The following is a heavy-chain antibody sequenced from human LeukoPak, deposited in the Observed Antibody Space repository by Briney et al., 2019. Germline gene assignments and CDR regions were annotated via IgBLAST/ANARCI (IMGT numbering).Heavy chain of an antibody. CDR3: AKDFGSGWYAFDS. J-gene: IGHJ4*02. CDR2: ISGSGGNT. D-gene: IGHD6-19*01. CDR1: GFTFSNYA. Sequence: PGGSLRLSCAASGFTFSNYAMSWVRRAPGKGLEWVSAISGSGGNTYYADSVKGRFTISRDNSKNTLFLQMNSLRAEDTAVYYCAKDFGSGWYAFDSWGQGTLVTVSS. V-gene: IGHV3-23*01.